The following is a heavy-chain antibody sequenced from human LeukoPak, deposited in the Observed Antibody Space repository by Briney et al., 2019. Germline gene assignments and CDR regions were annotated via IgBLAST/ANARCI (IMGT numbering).Heavy chain of an antibody. V-gene: IGHV4-39*07. CDR1: GGSISSSSYY. D-gene: IGHD1-26*01. J-gene: IGHJ3*02. Sequence: YPSETLSLTCTVSGGSISSSSYYWGWIRQPPGRGLEWIGSIYYSGSTYYNPSLKSRVTISVDTSKNQFSLKLSSVTAADTAVYYCARAFVSWERLDDAFDIWGQGTMVTVSS. CDR3: ARAFVSWERLDDAFDI. CDR2: IYYSGST.